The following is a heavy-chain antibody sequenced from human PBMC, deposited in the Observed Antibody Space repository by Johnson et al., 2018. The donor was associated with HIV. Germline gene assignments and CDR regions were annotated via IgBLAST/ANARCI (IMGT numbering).Heavy chain of an antibody. V-gene: IGHV3-33*06. CDR1: GFSFSSYG. D-gene: IGHD6-13*01. CDR2: MWYDGSNK. CDR3: AKCIWGSSLIDAFDI. J-gene: IGHJ3*02. Sequence: QVQLVESGGGVVQPGRSLRLSCAASGFSFSSYGMHWVRQAPGKGLEWVAVMWYDGSNKYYADSVKGRFTISRDNSKNTLSLRMNSLSAEDTAIYYCAKCIWGSSLIDAFDIWGQGTMVTVSS.